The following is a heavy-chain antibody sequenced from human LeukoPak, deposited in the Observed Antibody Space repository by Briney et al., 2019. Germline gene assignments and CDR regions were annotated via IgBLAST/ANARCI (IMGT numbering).Heavy chain of an antibody. CDR3: ARDRPDYDFWSGYSRDGMDV. Sequence: ASVKFSCKASGYTFTGYYMHWVRQAPGQGLEWMGWINPNSGGTNYAQKFQGRVTMTRDTSISTAYMELSRLRSDDTAVYYCARDRPDYDFWSGYSRDGMDVWGQGTTVTVSS. CDR1: GYTFTGYY. J-gene: IGHJ6*02. V-gene: IGHV1-2*02. CDR2: INPNSGGT. D-gene: IGHD3-3*01.